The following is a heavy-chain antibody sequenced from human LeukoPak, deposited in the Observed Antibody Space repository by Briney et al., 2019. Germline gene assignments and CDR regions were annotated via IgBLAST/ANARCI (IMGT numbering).Heavy chain of an antibody. V-gene: IGHV3-33*01. Sequence: PGRSLRLSCAASGFTFSSYGMHWVRQAPGKGLEWVAVIWYDGSNKYYADSVKGRFTISRDNSKNTLYLQMNSLRAEDTAVYYCARDTYCGGDCYPFNYYMGVWGKGTTVTVSS. CDR1: GFTFSSYG. CDR2: IWYDGSNK. D-gene: IGHD2-21*01. J-gene: IGHJ6*03. CDR3: ARDTYCGGDCYPFNYYMGV.